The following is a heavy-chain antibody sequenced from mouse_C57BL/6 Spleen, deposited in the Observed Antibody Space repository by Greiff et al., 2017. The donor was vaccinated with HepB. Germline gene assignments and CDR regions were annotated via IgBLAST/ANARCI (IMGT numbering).Heavy chain of an antibody. CDR3: ARSPHYYGSSYPFAY. D-gene: IGHD1-1*01. Sequence: VQLQQSGPELVKPGASVKIPCKASGYTFTDYNMDWVKQSHGKSLEWIGDINPNNGGTIYNQKFKGKATLTVDKSSSTAYMELRSLTSEDTAVYYCARSPHYYGSSYPFAYWGQGTLVTVSA. CDR1: GYTFTDYN. CDR2: INPNNGGT. J-gene: IGHJ3*01. V-gene: IGHV1-18*01.